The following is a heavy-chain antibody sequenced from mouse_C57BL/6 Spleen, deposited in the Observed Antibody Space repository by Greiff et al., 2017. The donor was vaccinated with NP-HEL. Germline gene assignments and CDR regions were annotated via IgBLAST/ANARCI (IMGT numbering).Heavy chain of an antibody. D-gene: IGHD1-1*01. V-gene: IGHV1-55*01. Sequence: QVQLQQSGAELVKPGASVKMSCKASGYTFTSYWITWVKQRPGQGLEWIGDIYPGSGSTNYNETFKSKATLTVDTSSSTAYMQLSSLTSEDSAVYYCARGYGSSYSYWYFEVWGTGTTVTVSS. CDR2: IYPGSGST. CDR3: ARGYGSSYSYWYFEV. J-gene: IGHJ1*03. CDR1: GYTFTSYW.